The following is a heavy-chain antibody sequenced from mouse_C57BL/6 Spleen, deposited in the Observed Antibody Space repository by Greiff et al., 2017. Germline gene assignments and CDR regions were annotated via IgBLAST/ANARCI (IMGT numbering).Heavy chain of an antibody. D-gene: IGHD1-1*01. V-gene: IGHV1-76*01. CDR2: IYPGSGNT. CDR1: GYTFTDYY. CDR3: ARYGYYGSGYAMDY. J-gene: IGHJ4*01. Sequence: VQGVESGAELVRPGASVKLSCKASGYTFTDYYINWVKQRPGQGLEWIARIYPGSGNTYYNEKFKGKATLTAEKSSSTAYMQLSSLTSEVSAVYFCARYGYYGSGYAMDYWGQGTSVTVSS.